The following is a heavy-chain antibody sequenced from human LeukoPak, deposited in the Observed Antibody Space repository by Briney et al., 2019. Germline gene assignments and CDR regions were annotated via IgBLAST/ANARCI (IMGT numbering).Heavy chain of an antibody. CDR2: IYPGDSDT. CDR1: GYSFTSYW. D-gene: IGHD2-21*02. V-gene: IGHV5-51*01. CDR3: ARVLVSYCGGDCYNNWFDP. Sequence: GESLKISCKGSGYSFTSYWIGWVRQMPGKGLEWMGIIYPGDSDTRYSPSFQGQVTISADKSISTAYLQWSSLKASDTAMYYCARVLVSYCGGDCYNNWFDPWGQGTLVTVSS. J-gene: IGHJ5*02.